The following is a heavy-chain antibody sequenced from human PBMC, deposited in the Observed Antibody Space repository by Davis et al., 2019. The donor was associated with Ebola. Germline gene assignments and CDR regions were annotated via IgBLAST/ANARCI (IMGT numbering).Heavy chain of an antibody. CDR1: GYTFTSYW. CDR2: INPGYSDV. Sequence: GESPKTPCKGSGYTFTSYWNGWVRQIPGKGLEWMGIINPGYSDVRLRPSFEGQVTMSADRSTNTAFLRWRSLKASDTAMYYCARGTDGYNPGGYFDSWGQGSLVTVSS. J-gene: IGHJ4*02. CDR3: ARGTDGYNPGGYFDS. V-gene: IGHV5-51*01. D-gene: IGHD5-24*01.